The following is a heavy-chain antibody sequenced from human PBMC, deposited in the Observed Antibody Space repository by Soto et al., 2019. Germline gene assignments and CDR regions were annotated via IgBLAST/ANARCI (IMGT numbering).Heavy chain of an antibody. V-gene: IGHV3-23*01. J-gene: IGHJ4*02. CDR3: AKAFSGLLSYFDY. D-gene: IGHD3-3*01. CDR2: ISGSGGST. CDR1: GFTCSSYA. Sequence: PGGSLRLSCAASGFTCSSYAMSWVRQAPGKGLEWVSAISGSGGSTYYADSVKGRFTISRDNSKNTLYLQMNSLRAEDTAVYYCAKAFSGLLSYFDYWGQGTLVTVSS.